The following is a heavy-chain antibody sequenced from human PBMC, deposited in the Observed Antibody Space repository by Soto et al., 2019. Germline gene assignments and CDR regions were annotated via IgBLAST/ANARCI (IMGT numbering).Heavy chain of an antibody. J-gene: IGHJ4*02. V-gene: IGHV3-33*01. CDR2: IWYDGSNK. Sequence: GGSLRHSWAATRFTFSSYRMHWVRQAPGKGLEWVAVIWYDGSNKYYADSVKGRFTISRDNSKNTLYLQMNSLRAEDTAVYYWARTRPATTIFGALGYWGQGT. CDR1: RFTFSSYR. CDR3: ARTRPATTIFGALGY. D-gene: IGHD3-3*01.